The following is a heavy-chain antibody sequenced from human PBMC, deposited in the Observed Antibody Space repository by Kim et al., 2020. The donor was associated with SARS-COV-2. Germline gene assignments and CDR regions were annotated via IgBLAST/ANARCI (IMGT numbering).Heavy chain of an antibody. D-gene: IGHD3-3*01. V-gene: IGHV3-23*01. Sequence: YCADSVKGPFTISRDNSKNTLNRQMNSLRAEDTAVYYCAKGQSGYNYGMDVWGHGTTVTVSS. J-gene: IGHJ6*02. CDR3: AKGQSGYNYGMDV.